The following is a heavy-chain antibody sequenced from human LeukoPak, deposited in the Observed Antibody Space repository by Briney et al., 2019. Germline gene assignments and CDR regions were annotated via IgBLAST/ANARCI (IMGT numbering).Heavy chain of an antibody. CDR3: ARDRGATVVSAGPDY. V-gene: IGHV3-30-3*01. CDR1: GFTLSSYW. Sequence: GGSLRLSCAASGFTLSSYWMHWVRQAPGKGLEWVAFISFDVRIDTYYADPVKGRFTISRDDSKNTLFLQMNSLRVEDTAVYYCARDRGATVVSAGPDYWGQGTLVTVSS. J-gene: IGHJ4*02. CDR2: ISFDVRIDT. D-gene: IGHD4-23*01.